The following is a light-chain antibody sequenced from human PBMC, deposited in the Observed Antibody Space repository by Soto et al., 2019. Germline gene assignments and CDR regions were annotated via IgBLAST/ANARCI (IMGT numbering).Light chain of an antibody. V-gene: IGLV1-44*01. CDR3: AAWDVSLNGVV. CDR2: TNN. J-gene: IGLJ2*01. Sequence: QSALTQPPSASGTPGQRVTISCSGSSSNIGSNTVSWYQQLPGTAPKLLIYTNNQRPSGVPDRFSGSKSGTSASLAISGLQSEDEADYYCAAWDVSLNGVVFGGGTKVTVL. CDR1: SSNIGSNT.